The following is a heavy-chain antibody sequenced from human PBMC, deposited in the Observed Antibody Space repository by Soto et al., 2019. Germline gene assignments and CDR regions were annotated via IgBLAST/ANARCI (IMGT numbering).Heavy chain of an antibody. Sequence: QVQLQESGPGLVKPSETLSLTCTVSGGSISSYYWSWIRQPPGKGLEWIGYIYYSGSTNYNPSLKSRVTISVDTSKNQFSLKLSSVTAADTAVYYCARAYVARGVNWGMDVWGQGTTLTVSS. CDR2: IYYSGST. D-gene: IGHD3-10*01. J-gene: IGHJ6*02. CDR1: GGSISSYY. CDR3: ARAYVARGVNWGMDV. V-gene: IGHV4-59*01.